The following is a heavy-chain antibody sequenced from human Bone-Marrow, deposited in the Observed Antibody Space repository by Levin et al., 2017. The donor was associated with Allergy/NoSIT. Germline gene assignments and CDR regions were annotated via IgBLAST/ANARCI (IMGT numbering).Heavy chain of an antibody. V-gene: IGHV5-51*01. Sequence: GESLKISCKGSGYIFSNYWIGWVRQMSGKGLEWMGIIHPDDSDISYSPSFQGQVTISADKSIVTAYLQWSSLKASDTATYYCARRGISGTTTGYDYWGQGTVVTVSS. CDR3: ARRGISGTTTGYDY. D-gene: IGHD1-7*01. CDR2: IHPDDSDI. CDR1: GYIFSNYW. J-gene: IGHJ4*02.